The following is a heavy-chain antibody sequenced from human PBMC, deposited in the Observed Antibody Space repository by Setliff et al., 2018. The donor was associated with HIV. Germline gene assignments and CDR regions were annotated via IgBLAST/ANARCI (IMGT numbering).Heavy chain of an antibody. CDR3: ARTLGAYSSSSDPFDY. CDR1: GGSLSGYY. CDR2: VSHTGST. D-gene: IGHD6-6*01. V-gene: IGHV4-34*01. J-gene: IGHJ4*02. Sequence: TSETLSLTCAVYGGSLSGYYWRWIRQPPGKGLEWIGDVSHTGSTNYNPSLKSRITISADTPKNQFSLKLSSVTAEDTAMYYCARTLGAYSSSSDPFDYWGQGALVTVSS.